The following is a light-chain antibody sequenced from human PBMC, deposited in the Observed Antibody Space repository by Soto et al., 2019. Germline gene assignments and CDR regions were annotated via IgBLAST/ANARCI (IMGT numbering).Light chain of an antibody. CDR3: QSYDSGLSGWL. V-gene: IGLV1-40*01. CDR1: SSNIGAVFD. Sequence: QSVLTQPPSVSVAPGQRVTIYCTGSSSNIGAVFDVHWYQQVPGTAPKLLIYENTKRPSGVPDRFSGSKSGTSASLAITGLQAEDEADYYCQSYDSGLSGWLFGGGTKLTVL. J-gene: IGLJ2*01. CDR2: ENT.